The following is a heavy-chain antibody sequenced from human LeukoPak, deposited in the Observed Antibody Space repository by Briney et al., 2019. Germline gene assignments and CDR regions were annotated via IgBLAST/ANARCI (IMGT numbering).Heavy chain of an antibody. CDR2: IYYSGST. CDR1: GGSISSYY. D-gene: IGHD6-13*01. Sequence: SETLSLTCTVSGGSISSYYWSWIRQPPGKGLEWIGNIYYSGSTNYNPSLKSRVTISVDTSKNQFSLKLSSVTAADTAVYYCARQQLGFDYWGQGTLVTVSS. V-gene: IGHV4-59*01. J-gene: IGHJ4*02. CDR3: ARQQLGFDY.